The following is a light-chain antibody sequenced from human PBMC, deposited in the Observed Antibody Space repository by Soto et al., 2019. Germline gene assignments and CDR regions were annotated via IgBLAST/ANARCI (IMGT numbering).Light chain of an antibody. CDR3: QQYNSYST. CDR2: DVS. V-gene: IGKV1-5*01. CDR1: QTISSW. Sequence: DIQMTQSPSTLSGSVGDRVTITCRASQTISSWLAWYQQKPGKAPKLLIYDVSTLESGVPSRFSGSGSGTEFTLTISSLQPDDIATYYCQQYNSYSTFGQGTKVDIK. J-gene: IGKJ1*01.